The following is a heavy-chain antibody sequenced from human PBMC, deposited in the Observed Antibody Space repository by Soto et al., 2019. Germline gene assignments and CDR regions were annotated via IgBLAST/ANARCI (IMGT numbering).Heavy chain of an antibody. D-gene: IGHD3-9*01. V-gene: IGHV4-31*03. CDR3: ARATGTLRSRNCDY. CDR2: IYHTGST. CDR1: GGSISSVGHY. Sequence: PSETLSLTCTVSGGSISSVGHYWTWIRQPPGKGLEWIGSIYHTGSTYYSPSLRSRLTISVDTSKSQFSLRLNSVTAADTAVYYCARATGTLRSRNCDYWGQGTLGTV. J-gene: IGHJ4*02.